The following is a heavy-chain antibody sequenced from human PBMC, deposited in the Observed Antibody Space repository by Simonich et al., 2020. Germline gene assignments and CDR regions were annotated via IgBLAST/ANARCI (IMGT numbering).Heavy chain of an antibody. CDR1: GFTFSSYS. CDR2: ISRSSRYI. Sequence: EVQLVESGGGLVKPGGSLRLSCAASGFTFSSYSMNWVRQAPGKGLEWVSSISRSSRYIYYADSVKGRFTISRENAKNSLYLQMNSLRAEDTAVYYCARWIAVAGTGAYGMDVWGQGTTVTVSS. D-gene: IGHD6-19*01. CDR3: ARWIAVAGTGAYGMDV. J-gene: IGHJ6*02. V-gene: IGHV3-21*01.